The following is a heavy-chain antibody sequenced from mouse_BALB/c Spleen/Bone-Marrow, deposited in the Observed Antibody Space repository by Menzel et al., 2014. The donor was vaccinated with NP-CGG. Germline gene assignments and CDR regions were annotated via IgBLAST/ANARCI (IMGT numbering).Heavy chain of an antibody. J-gene: IGHJ2*01. D-gene: IGHD2-4*01. CDR3: ARGTMITTGYFDY. Sequence: EVKLMESGPGLVKPSQTVSLTCTVTGISITTGNYRWSWIRQFPGNKLEWIGYIYYSGTITYNPSLTSRTTITRDTSKNQYFLEMNYLTAEDTATYYCARGTMITTGYFDYWGQGTTLTVSS. CDR2: IYYSGTI. V-gene: IGHV3-5*02. CDR1: GISITTGNYR.